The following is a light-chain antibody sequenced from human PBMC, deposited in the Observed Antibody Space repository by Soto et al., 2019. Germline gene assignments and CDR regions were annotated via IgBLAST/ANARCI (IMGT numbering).Light chain of an antibody. J-gene: IGKJ1*01. Sequence: EMVMTKSPATLSVSTGGRATLSCRASQTVSSNLAWYQQRPGQAPRLLIFGASTRATGIPVRFSGSGSGTEFTLTISGLQSEDFALYYCQQYITWPRTFGQGTKVDIK. CDR2: GAS. CDR3: QQYITWPRT. V-gene: IGKV3-15*01. CDR1: QTVSSN.